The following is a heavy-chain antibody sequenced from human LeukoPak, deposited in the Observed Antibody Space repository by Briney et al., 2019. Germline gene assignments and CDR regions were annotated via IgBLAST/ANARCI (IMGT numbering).Heavy chain of an antibody. J-gene: IGHJ4*02. CDR1: GFTFDDYA. D-gene: IGHD3-3*01. CDR3: VPSTYTIFGVVSQPYFDY. CDR2: ISYNSGSI. V-gene: IGHV3-9*01. Sequence: PGGSLRLSCAASGFTFDDYAMHWVRQAPGKGLEWVSGISYNSGSIRYADSVKGRFTISGDNAKNSLYLQMNSLRAEDTALYYCVPSTYTIFGVVSQPYFDYWGQGTLVTVSS.